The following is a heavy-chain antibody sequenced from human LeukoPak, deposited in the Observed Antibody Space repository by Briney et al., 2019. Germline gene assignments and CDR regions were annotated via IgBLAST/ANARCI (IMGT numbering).Heavy chain of an antibody. Sequence: ASVKVSCKASGGTFSSYAISWVRQAPGQGLEWMGRIIPILGIANYAQKFQGRVTITADKSTSTAYMELSSQRSEDTAVYYCASTAYYYDSSGYDIDYWGQGTLVTVSS. CDR1: GGTFSSYA. J-gene: IGHJ4*02. CDR2: IIPILGIA. CDR3: ASTAYYYDSSGYDIDY. D-gene: IGHD3-22*01. V-gene: IGHV1-69*04.